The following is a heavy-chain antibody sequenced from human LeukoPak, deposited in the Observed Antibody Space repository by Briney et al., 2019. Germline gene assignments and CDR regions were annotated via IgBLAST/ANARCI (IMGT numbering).Heavy chain of an antibody. V-gene: IGHV4-34*01. CDR2: IDHSGST. CDR1: GGSFSGYY. CDR3: ARAGYYYDSSGWFDY. D-gene: IGHD3-22*01. J-gene: IGHJ4*02. Sequence: PSETLSLTCAVYGGSFSGYYWSWIRQPPGKGLEWIGEIDHSGSTNYNPSLKSRVTISVDRSKNQFSLKLSSVTAADTAVYYCARAGYYYDSSGWFDYWGQGTLVTVSS.